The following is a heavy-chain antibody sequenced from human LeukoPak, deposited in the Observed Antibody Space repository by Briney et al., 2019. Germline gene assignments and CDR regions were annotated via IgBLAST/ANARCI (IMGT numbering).Heavy chain of an antibody. Sequence: ASVKVSCKVSGYSLSELSMHWVRQAPGKGLEWMGGFDPEDGKTINAQKFQGRLTMTEDTSTDTAYMELSSLRSEDTAVYYCARGNIVATNYPVDYWGQGTLVTVSS. CDR3: ARGNIVATNYPVDY. CDR1: GYSLSELS. V-gene: IGHV1-24*01. CDR2: FDPEDGKT. J-gene: IGHJ4*02. D-gene: IGHD5-12*01.